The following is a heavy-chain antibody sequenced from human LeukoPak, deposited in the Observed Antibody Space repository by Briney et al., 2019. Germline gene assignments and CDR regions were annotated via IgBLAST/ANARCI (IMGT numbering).Heavy chain of an antibody. D-gene: IGHD6-6*01. Sequence: GGSLRLSCAASGFTFSSYAMSWVRQAPGKGLEWVSAISGSGGSTYYADSVKGRFTISRDNSKNKLYPQMNSLRAEDTAVYYCARAPSIAAPNWFDPWGQGTLVTVSS. CDR1: GFTFSSYA. CDR2: ISGSGGST. J-gene: IGHJ5*02. V-gene: IGHV3-23*01. CDR3: ARAPSIAAPNWFDP.